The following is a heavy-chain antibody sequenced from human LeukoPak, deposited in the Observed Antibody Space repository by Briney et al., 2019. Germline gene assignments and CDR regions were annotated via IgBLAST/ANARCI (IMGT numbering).Heavy chain of an antibody. CDR2: INSDGRST. J-gene: IGHJ4*02. V-gene: IGHV3-74*01. Sequence: GGSLRLSCAASGFTFSSYWMHWLRQAPGKGRVWVSRINSDGRSTSYADSVKGRFTISRYNAKNTLYLQMNSLRAEDTAVYYCARFYCSSTSCLEDYWGQGTLVTVSS. CDR1: GFTFSSYW. D-gene: IGHD2-2*01. CDR3: ARFYCSSTSCLEDY.